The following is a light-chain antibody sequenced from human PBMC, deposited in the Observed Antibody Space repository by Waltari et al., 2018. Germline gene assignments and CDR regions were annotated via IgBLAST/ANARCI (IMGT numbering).Light chain of an antibody. CDR1: QSVSSSY. V-gene: IGKV3-20*01. CDR3: QQYGSSHWT. Sequence: EIVLTQSPGTLSLSPGERAPLSCRASQSVSSSYLAWYQQKPGQAPRLLIYGASSRATGIPDRFSGSGSGTDFTLTISRLEPEDFAVYYCQQYGSSHWTFGQGTKVEIK. CDR2: GAS. J-gene: IGKJ1*01.